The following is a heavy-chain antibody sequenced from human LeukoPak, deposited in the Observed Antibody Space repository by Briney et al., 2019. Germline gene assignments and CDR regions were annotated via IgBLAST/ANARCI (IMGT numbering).Heavy chain of an antibody. V-gene: IGHV4-34*01. J-gene: IGHJ4*02. CDR2: INHSGST. CDR3: ARLVGGVGATPDY. D-gene: IGHD1-26*01. CDR1: GGSFSGYY. Sequence: SETLSLTCAVYGGSFSGYYWSWIRQPPGKGLEWIGEINHSGSTNYNPSLKSRVTISVDTSKNQFSLKLSSVTAADTAVYYCARLVGGVGATPDYWGQGTLVTVSS.